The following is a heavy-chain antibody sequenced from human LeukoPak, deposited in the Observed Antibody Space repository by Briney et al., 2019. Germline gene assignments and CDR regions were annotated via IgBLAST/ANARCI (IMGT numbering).Heavy chain of an antibody. CDR3: VTGHYDSRMYFDL. J-gene: IGHJ2*01. Sequence: GGSLRLSCAASGFTFSSSVMHWVRQAPGKGLVWVSQIKFDGSLASYADSVKGRFTISRDNAKNTLYLQMNSLGTEDTAVYYCVTGHYDSRMYFDLWGRGTLVTVSS. V-gene: IGHV3-74*01. CDR1: GFTFSSSV. CDR2: IKFDGSLA. D-gene: IGHD3-16*01.